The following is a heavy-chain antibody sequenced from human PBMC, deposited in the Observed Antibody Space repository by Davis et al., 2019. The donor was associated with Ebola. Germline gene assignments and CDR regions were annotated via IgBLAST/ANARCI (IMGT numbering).Heavy chain of an antibody. D-gene: IGHD1-1*01. CDR1: GFTFSDYY. CDR3: AKIERGS. Sequence: GESLKISCAASGFTFSDYYMSWIRQAPGKGLEWVSYISSSSSYTNYADSVKGRFTISRYNSKNTLYLQMNSLRAEDTAVYYCAKIERGSWGQGTLVTVSS. V-gene: IGHV3-11*06. CDR2: ISSSSSYT. J-gene: IGHJ4*02.